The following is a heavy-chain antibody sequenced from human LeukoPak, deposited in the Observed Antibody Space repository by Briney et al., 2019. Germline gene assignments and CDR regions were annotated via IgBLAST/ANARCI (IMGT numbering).Heavy chain of an antibody. J-gene: IGHJ5*02. D-gene: IGHD6-13*01. CDR1: GFTFSRYA. V-gene: IGHV3-23*01. CDR2: ISGSGGST. Sequence: GGSLRLSCAASGFTFSRYAMSWVRQAPGKGLDWVSAISGSGGSTYYADSVKGRFTISRDNSKNTLYLQMNSLRAEDTAVYYCAKRPGYSSSWSVPGWFDPWGQGTLVTVSS. CDR3: AKRPGYSSSWSVPGWFDP.